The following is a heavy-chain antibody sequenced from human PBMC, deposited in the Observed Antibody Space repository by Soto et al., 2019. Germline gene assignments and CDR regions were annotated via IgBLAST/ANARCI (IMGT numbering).Heavy chain of an antibody. CDR1: GDTSTDYY. V-gene: IGHV1-46*01. J-gene: IGHJ4*02. CDR3: ARGGHVVVVTAALDY. CDR2: VNPSGGHT. D-gene: IGHD2-21*02. Sequence: QVQLVQSGAEVKKPGASVKVSCKASGDTSTDYYIHWVRQAPGQGLEWMGTVNPSGGHTTYAQHFLGRMTMTRDTSTSTLYMELTSQTSEDTAVYYCARGGHVVVVTAALDYWGQGTLVTVSS.